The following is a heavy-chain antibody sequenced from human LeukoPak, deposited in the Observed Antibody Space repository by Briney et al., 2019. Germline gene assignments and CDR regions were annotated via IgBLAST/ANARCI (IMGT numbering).Heavy chain of an antibody. D-gene: IGHD6-13*01. Sequence: ASVKVSCKASGYTFTGYYMHWVRQAPGQGLEWMGWINPNSGGTNYAQKFQGRVTMTRDTSISTAYMELSRLRSEDTAVYYCARAGFGSSSWLDYWGQGTLVTVSS. CDR3: ARAGFGSSSWLDY. CDR2: INPNSGGT. CDR1: GYTFTGYY. J-gene: IGHJ4*02. V-gene: IGHV1-2*02.